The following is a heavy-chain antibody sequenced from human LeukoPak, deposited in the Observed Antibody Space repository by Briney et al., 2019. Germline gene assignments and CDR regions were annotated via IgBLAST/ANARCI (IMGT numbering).Heavy chain of an antibody. D-gene: IGHD3-22*01. V-gene: IGHV4-30-2*01. J-gene: IGHJ4*02. Sequence: SETLSLTCTVSGGSISSGGYYWSWIRQPPGKGLEWIGYIYHSGSTYYNPSLKGRVSISVDRSKNQFSLRLSSVTAADTAVYYCARSELVVMSFDYWGQGTLVTVSS. CDR3: ARSELVVMSFDY. CDR1: GGSISSGGYY. CDR2: IYHSGST.